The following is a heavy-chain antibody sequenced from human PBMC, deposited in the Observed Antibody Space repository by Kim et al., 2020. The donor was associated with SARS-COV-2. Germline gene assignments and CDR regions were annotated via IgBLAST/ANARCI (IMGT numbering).Heavy chain of an antibody. J-gene: IGHJ4*02. Sequence: SVKGRFTIAKNNSKNRRYLQLTGLRAEDTAVYYCAKDGITMIVRPYYFDYWGQGTLVTVSS. D-gene: IGHD3-22*01. CDR3: AKDGITMIVRPYYFDY. V-gene: IGHV3-23*01.